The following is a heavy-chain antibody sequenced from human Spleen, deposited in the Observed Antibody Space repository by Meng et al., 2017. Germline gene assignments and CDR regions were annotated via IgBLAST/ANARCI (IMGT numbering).Heavy chain of an antibody. CDR1: GYTFTNYG. D-gene: IGHD2-21*01. CDR3: ARVEVGITSGDY. J-gene: IGHJ4*02. Sequence: QAPLGQSGGEVKKPGASVKVACKASGYTFTNYGITWVRQAPGQGLEWMGWINAYNGDTNYAQTLQGRVTMTTDTSTSTAYMELRSLRSDDTAVYYCARVEVGITSGDYWGQGTLVTVSS. V-gene: IGHV1-18*01. CDR2: INAYNGDT.